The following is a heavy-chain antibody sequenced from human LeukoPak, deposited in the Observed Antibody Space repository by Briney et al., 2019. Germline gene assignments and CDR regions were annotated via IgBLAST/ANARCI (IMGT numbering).Heavy chain of an antibody. CDR3: AREGWIPYSSSSTGWFDP. CDR2: ISAYNGNT. CDR1: GYTFTSYG. D-gene: IGHD6-6*01. J-gene: IGHJ5*02. V-gene: IGHV1-18*01. Sequence: ASVKVSCKASGYTFTSYGISWVRQAPGQRLEWMGWISAYNGNTNYAQKLQGRVTMTTDTSTSTAYMELRSLRSDDTAVYYCAREGWIPYSSSSTGWFDPWGQGTLVTVSS.